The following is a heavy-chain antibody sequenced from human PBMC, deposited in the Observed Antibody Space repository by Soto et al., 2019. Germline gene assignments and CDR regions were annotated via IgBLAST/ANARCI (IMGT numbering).Heavy chain of an antibody. V-gene: IGHV1-69*13. CDR2: IIPIFGTA. Sequence: SVKVSCKASGGTFSSYAISWVRQAPGQGLEWMGGIIPIFGTANYAQKFQGRVTITADESTSTAYMELSSLRSEDTAVYYCARYYSDSSGSHAFDIWGQGTMVTVSS. D-gene: IGHD3-22*01. CDR1: GGTFSSYA. J-gene: IGHJ3*02. CDR3: ARYYSDSSGSHAFDI.